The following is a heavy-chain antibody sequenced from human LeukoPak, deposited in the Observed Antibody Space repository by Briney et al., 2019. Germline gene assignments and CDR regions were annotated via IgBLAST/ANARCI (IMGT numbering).Heavy chain of an antibody. Sequence: SETLSLTCTVSGAAISSGRNYWGWIRQSPGKGLEWIAIVYSGGNTQYNPSLQSRVSVSVDTSKNQLSMRLTSLTAADTALYYCARHLSGTAMAHYFDHWGQGTVVTVSS. D-gene: IGHD5-18*01. V-gene: IGHV4-39*01. CDR2: VYSGGNT. CDR1: GAAISSGRNY. CDR3: ARHLSGTAMAHYFDH. J-gene: IGHJ4*02.